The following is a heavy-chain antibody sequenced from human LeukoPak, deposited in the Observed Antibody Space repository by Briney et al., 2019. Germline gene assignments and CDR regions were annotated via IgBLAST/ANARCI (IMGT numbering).Heavy chain of an antibody. CDR1: GFTFSDFG. Sequence: GVTLRLSCAASGFTFSDFGMNWVRQAPGRGLEWVSSIRSGSSYIYYADSLQGRFTISRDNAKNSLYLHMNSLRAGDTAVYYCARLKHYESGGYLAVADYWGQGTLVTVST. CDR3: ARLKHYESGGYLAVADY. CDR2: IRSGSSYI. D-gene: IGHD3-22*01. V-gene: IGHV3-21*01. J-gene: IGHJ4*02.